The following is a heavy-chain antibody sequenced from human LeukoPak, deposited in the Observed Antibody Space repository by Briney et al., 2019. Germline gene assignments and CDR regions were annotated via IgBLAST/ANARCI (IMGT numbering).Heavy chain of an antibody. J-gene: IGHJ5*02. D-gene: IGHD2/OR15-2a*01. CDR1: GFTFSSYA. Sequence: PGGSLRLSCAASGFTFSSYAMNWIRQAPGKGLEWVSAINGRGVNTYYADSVKGRFTISRDNSKSTLFLQMNSLRAKDTAIYYCAKDRVSPGFNLFDPWGQGTLVTVSS. CDR2: INGRGVNT. CDR3: AKDRVSPGFNLFDP. V-gene: IGHV3-23*01.